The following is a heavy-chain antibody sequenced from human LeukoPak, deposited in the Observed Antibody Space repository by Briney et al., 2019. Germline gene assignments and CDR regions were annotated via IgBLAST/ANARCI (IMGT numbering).Heavy chain of an antibody. CDR3: ARGTTIGGFDY. Sequence: SVKVSCKASGGTFSSYAISWVRQAPGQGLEWMGGIIPTFGTANYAQKFQGRVTITADESTSTAYMELSSLRSEDTAVYYCARGTTIGGFDYWGQGTLVAVSS. CDR2: IIPTFGTA. V-gene: IGHV1-69*01. J-gene: IGHJ4*02. CDR1: GGTFSSYA. D-gene: IGHD3-16*01.